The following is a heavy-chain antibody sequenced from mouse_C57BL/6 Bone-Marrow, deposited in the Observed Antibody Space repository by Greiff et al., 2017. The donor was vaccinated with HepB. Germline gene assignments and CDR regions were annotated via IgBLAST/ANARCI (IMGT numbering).Heavy chain of an antibody. J-gene: IGHJ4*01. D-gene: IGHD1-1*01. CDR1: GYAFTNYL. Sequence: VQLQQSGAELVRPGTSVKVSCKASGYAFTNYLIEWVKQRPGQGLEWVGVINPGSGGTNYNEKFKGKATLTADKSSSTAYMQLSSLRSEDSAVYFCSRYYYGSSYDAMDYWGQGTSVTVSS. CDR2: INPGSGGT. V-gene: IGHV1-54*01. CDR3: SRYYYGSSYDAMDY.